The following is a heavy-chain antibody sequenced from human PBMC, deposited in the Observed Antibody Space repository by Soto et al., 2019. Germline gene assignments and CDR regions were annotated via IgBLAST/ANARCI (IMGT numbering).Heavy chain of an antibody. D-gene: IGHD6-19*01. J-gene: IGHJ3*02. CDR2: IRGSGGNT. V-gene: IGHV3-23*01. CDR1: GFTFSTYA. Sequence: EVQLLESGGGLVQPGGSLRLSCAASGFTFSTYAMSWVRQAPGKGLEWDATIRGSGGNTHYADSVEGRFTTSRDNSENTVYLQMNSLRAEDTAVYYCARVKAQVLSSGWYGGDDIWGHGTMVTVSS. CDR3: ARVKAQVLSSGWYGGDDI.